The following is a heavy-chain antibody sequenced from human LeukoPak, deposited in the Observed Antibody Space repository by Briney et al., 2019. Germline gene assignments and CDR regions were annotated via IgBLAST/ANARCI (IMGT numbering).Heavy chain of an antibody. CDR1: GGSISSCY. D-gene: IGHD5-18*01. CDR2: IYYSGST. V-gene: IGHV4-59*08. J-gene: IGHJ4*02. CDR3: ARLNSLTAVDTAMAILDY. Sequence: SETLSLTCTVSGGSISSCYWSWIRQPPGKGLEWIGYIYYSGSTNYNPSLKSRVTISVDTSKNQFSLKLSSVTAADTAVYYCARLNSLTAVDTAMAILDYWGQGTLVTVSS.